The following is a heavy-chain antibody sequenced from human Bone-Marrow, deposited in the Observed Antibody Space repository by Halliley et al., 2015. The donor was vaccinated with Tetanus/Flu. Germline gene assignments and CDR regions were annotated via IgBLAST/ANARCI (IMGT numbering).Heavy chain of an antibody. CDR1: GFSFSSYG. V-gene: IGHV3-30*18. CDR2: ISFDGSNK. CDR3: AKASGYDYQYYYGVDV. J-gene: IGHJ6*02. D-gene: IGHD5-12*01. Sequence: QMQLVQSGGGVVQPGRSLRLSCAASGFSFSSYGMHWVRQDPGKGLEWVAVISFDGSNKYYADSVKGRFTISRDNLKNTLDLQMNRRGAEDTAVYYCAKASGYDYQYYYGVDVWGQGTTVPASS.